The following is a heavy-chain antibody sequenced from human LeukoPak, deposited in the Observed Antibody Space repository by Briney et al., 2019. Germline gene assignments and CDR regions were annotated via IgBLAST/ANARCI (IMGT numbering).Heavy chain of an antibody. Sequence: GASVKVSCTASEYTFTGYYLHWVRQAPGQGLEWMGWINPHSGDTDYAQKFQGRVTMTRDTSISTAYMELSRLRSDDTAVYYCARWGGHCTSGLCYYFDCWGQGTLVTVSS. CDR3: ARWGGHCTSGLCYYFDC. CDR1: EYTFTGYY. CDR2: INPHSGDT. J-gene: IGHJ4*02. D-gene: IGHD2-8*01. V-gene: IGHV1-2*02.